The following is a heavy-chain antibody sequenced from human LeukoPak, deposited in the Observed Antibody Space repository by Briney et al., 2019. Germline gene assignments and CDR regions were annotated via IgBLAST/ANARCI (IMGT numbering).Heavy chain of an antibody. CDR3: ARGRYLAEQLALSDY. J-gene: IGHJ4*02. D-gene: IGHD6-13*01. CDR2: ISAYNGNT. CDR1: GYTFTSYG. Sequence: GASVKVSCKASGYTFTSYGISWVRQAPGQGLEWMGWISAYNGNTNYAQKLQGRVTMTTDTSTSTAYMELRSLRSDDTAVYYCARGRYLAEQLALSDYWGQGTLVTVSS. V-gene: IGHV1-18*01.